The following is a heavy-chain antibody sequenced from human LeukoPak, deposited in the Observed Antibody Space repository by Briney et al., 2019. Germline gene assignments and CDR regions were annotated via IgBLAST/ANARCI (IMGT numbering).Heavy chain of an antibody. CDR3: ARVPLLGAFDI. J-gene: IGHJ3*02. D-gene: IGHD3-10*01. CDR1: GGPISSGGYS. CDR2: IYHSGST. V-gene: IGHV4-30-2*01. Sequence: SQTLSLTCAVSGGPISSGGYSWSWIRQPPGKGLEWIGYIYHSGSTYYNPSLKSRVTISVDRSKNQFSLKLSSVTAADTAVYYCARVPLLGAFDIWGQGTMVTVSS.